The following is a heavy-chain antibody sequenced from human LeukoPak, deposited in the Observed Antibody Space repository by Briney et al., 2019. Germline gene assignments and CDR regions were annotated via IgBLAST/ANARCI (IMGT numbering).Heavy chain of an antibody. D-gene: IGHD5-12*01. CDR2: INHSGST. J-gene: IGHJ4*02. CDR3: ARRGYNSTY. Sequence: SETLSLTCAVYGGSFSGYYWSWIRQPPGKGLEWIGEINHSGSTNYNPSLKSRVTISVDTSKNQFSLKLTPVTAADTAVYYCARRGYNSTYWGQGTLVTVSS. V-gene: IGHV4-34*01. CDR1: GGSFSGYY.